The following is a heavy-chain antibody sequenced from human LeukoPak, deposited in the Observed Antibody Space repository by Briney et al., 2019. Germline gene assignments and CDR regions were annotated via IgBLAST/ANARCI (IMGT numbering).Heavy chain of an antibody. CDR3: ARDGTPTYSSGWVYMDV. Sequence: GGSLRLSCAASGLSFSSYEMNWVRQAPGKGLEWISYISASGTLTHYADSVEGRFAVSRDNARNSLYLQMNNLRGEDTAVYYCARDGTPTYSSGWVYMDVWGKGTTVTISS. J-gene: IGHJ6*04. CDR2: ISASGTLT. V-gene: IGHV3-48*03. CDR1: GLSFSSYE. D-gene: IGHD6-25*01.